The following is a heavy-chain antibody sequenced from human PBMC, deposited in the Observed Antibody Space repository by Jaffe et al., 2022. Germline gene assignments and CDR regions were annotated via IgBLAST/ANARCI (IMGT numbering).Heavy chain of an antibody. V-gene: IGHV3-48*01. Sequence: EVQLVESGGGLVQPGGSLRLSCAASGFTFSSYSMNWVRQAPGKGLEWVSYISSSSSTIYYADSVKGRFTISRDNAKNSLYLQMNSLRAEDTAVYYCARPLWFREGGFDYWGQGTLVTVSS. CDR2: ISSSSSTI. CDR1: GFTFSSYS. J-gene: IGHJ4*02. D-gene: IGHD3-10*01. CDR3: ARPLWFREGGFDY.